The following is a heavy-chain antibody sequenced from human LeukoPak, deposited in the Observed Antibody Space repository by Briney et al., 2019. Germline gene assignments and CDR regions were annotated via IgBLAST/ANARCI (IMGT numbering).Heavy chain of an antibody. CDR1: GFTFSSYA. V-gene: IGHV3-23*01. D-gene: IGHD6-19*01. Sequence: GGSLRLSCAASGFTFSSYAMSWVRQAPGKGLEWVSAISGSGGSTYYADSVKGRFTISRDNSKNTLYLQMNSLRAEDTAVYYCAKTIIAVAGALDYFDYWGQGTLVTVPS. CDR2: ISGSGGST. J-gene: IGHJ4*02. CDR3: AKTIIAVAGALDYFDY.